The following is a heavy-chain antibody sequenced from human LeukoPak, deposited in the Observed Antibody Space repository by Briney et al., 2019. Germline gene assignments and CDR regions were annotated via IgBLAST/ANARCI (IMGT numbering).Heavy chain of an antibody. D-gene: IGHD3-22*01. J-gene: IGHJ4*02. V-gene: IGHV1-2*06. Sequence: EASVKVSCXASGYTFTGYYMHWVRRAPGQGLEWMGRINPNSGGTNYAQKFQGRVTMTRDTSISTAYMELSRLRSDDTAVYYCANVYYDSSGPPDYWGQGTLVTVSS. CDR3: ANVYYDSSGPPDY. CDR2: INPNSGGT. CDR1: GYTFTGYY.